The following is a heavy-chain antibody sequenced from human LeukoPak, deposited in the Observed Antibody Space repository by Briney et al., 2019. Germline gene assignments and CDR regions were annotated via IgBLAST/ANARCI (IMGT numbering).Heavy chain of an antibody. CDR2: IHTSGNT. J-gene: IGHJ5*02. D-gene: IGHD2-21*02. Sequence: PSETLSLTCTVSGGSISSYYWSWIRQPPGKGLEWIGDIHTSGNTNSNPSLKRRVTISVDTSKNQFSLKLSSVTAADTAVYYCARLVVTSILDWFDPWGRGTLVTVSS. V-gene: IGHV4-4*09. CDR3: ARLVVTSILDWFDP. CDR1: GGSISSYY.